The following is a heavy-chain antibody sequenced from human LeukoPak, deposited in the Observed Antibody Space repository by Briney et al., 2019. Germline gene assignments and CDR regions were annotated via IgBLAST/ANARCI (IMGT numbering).Heavy chain of an antibody. V-gene: IGHV3-7*01. J-gene: IGHJ4*02. CDR1: GFTFSSYW. CDR3: ARADWGSIDY. D-gene: IGHD7-27*01. CDR2: INQEESVA. Sequence: GGSLRLSCAASGFTFSSYWMSWVRQAPGKGLEWVAIINQEESVASYVDSVKGRFTISRDNAKDSLYLHMTNLRAEDTAVYYCARADWGSIDYWGQGNQVTVS.